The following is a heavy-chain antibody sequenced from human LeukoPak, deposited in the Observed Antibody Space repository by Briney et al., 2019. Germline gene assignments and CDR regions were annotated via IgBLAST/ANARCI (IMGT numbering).Heavy chain of an antibody. CDR3: ARYGSGSYYSYYYYYMDV. CDR1: GGTFSSYA. CDR2: ISAYNGNT. V-gene: IGHV1-18*01. Sequence: ASVKVSCKASGGTFSSYAISWVRQAPGQGLEWMGWISAYNGNTNYAQKLQGRVTMTTDTSTSTAYMELRSLRSDDTAVYYCARYGSGSYYSYYYYYMDVWGKGTTVTVSS. D-gene: IGHD3-10*01. J-gene: IGHJ6*03.